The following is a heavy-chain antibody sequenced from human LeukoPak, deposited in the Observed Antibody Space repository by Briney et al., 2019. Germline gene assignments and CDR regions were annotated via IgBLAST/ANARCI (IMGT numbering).Heavy chain of an antibody. CDR1: GGSVSSGSYY. J-gene: IGHJ5*02. D-gene: IGHD3-10*01. Sequence: PTETLSLTCTVSGGSVSSGSYYWSWIRQPPGKGLEWIMNIYYSGRINYNPSLKSRVTISVDTSKNQFSLKLRSVTAADTAVYYCATYYYSSGRLNWFDPWGQGTLVTVSS. CDR3: ATYYYSSGRLNWFDP. CDR2: IYYSGRI. V-gene: IGHV4-61*01.